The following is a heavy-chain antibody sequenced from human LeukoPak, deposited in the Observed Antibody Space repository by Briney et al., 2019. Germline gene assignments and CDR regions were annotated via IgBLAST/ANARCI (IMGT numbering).Heavy chain of an antibody. Sequence: GGSLRLSCEASGFSFSSYSMNWVRQAPGKGLEWVSSISSTGTDNTYADSVTGRFTISRDNPKNSVFLQMNSLRAEDTAVYFCARQGRSYINPNRGWFNPWGQGTLVIVSS. CDR1: GFSFSSYS. D-gene: IGHD7-27*01. V-gene: IGHV3-21*06. CDR3: ARQGRSYINPNRGWFNP. CDR2: ISSTGTDN. J-gene: IGHJ5*02.